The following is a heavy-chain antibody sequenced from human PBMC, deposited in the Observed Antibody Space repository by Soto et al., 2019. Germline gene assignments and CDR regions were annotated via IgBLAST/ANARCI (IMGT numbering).Heavy chain of an antibody. Sequence: SETLSLTCTVSGGSISSYYWSWIRQPPGKGLEWIGNIYYSGSTNYNPSLKSRVTISVDTSKNQFSLKLSSVTAADTAVYYCARHLAAAGTIDWFDPWGQGTLVTVSS. D-gene: IGHD6-13*01. J-gene: IGHJ5*02. CDR3: ARHLAAAGTIDWFDP. V-gene: IGHV4-59*08. CDR1: GGSISSYY. CDR2: IYYSGST.